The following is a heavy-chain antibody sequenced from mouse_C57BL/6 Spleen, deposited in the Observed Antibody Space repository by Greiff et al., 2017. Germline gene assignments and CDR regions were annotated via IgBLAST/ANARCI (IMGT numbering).Heavy chain of an antibody. D-gene: IGHD1-1*01. CDR3: ARGPSYYYDSSPYAMDD. CDR2: INYDGSST. J-gene: IGHJ4*01. CDR1: GFTFSDYY. V-gene: IGHV5-16*01. Sequence: EVMLVESEGGLVQPGRSMKLSCTASGFTFSDYYMAWVRQVPAKGLEWVANINYDGSSTYYLASLKSRFIISRDNAKNILYLLMSSLKSEDTATYYCARGPSYYYDSSPYAMDDWGQGTSVTVSS.